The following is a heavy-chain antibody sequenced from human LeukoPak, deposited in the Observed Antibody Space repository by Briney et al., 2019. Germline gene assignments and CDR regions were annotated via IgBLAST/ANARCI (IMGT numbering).Heavy chain of an antibody. Sequence: GGSLRLSCAASGFTFSSYSMNWVRQAPGKGLEWVSSISSSRSYIYYADSVKGRFTISRDNAKNSPYLHMNGLRAEDTAVYYCARARYCGGDCYLYYFDYWGQGTLVTVSS. V-gene: IGHV3-21*01. CDR2: ISSSRSYI. D-gene: IGHD2-21*02. CDR1: GFTFSSYS. CDR3: ARARYCGGDCYLYYFDY. J-gene: IGHJ4*02.